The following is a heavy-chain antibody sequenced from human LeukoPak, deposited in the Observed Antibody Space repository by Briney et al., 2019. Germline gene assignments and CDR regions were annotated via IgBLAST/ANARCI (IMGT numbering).Heavy chain of an antibody. V-gene: IGHV3-23*01. CDR1: GFTFSTYA. CDR2: SGRGDST. J-gene: IGHJ4*02. CDR3: AKEPYVYSSYPDY. Sequence: PGGSLRLSCAASGFTFSTYAMTWVRQAPGKGLEWVSGSGRGDSTDYADSVKGRFTISRDNSKNMLFLQMHSLRAEDSAVYYCAKEPYVYSSYPDYWGQGTLVTVSS. D-gene: IGHD1-26*01.